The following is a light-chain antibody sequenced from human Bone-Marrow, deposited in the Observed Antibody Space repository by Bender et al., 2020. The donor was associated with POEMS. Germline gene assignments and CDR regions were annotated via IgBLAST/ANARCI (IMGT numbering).Light chain of an antibody. V-gene: IGLV2-14*02. CDR3: QSYDSSRSANWV. CDR1: SSDVGSYNL. CDR2: EVN. Sequence: QSALTQPASVSGSPGQSITISCTGTSSDVGSYNLVSWYQQHPGKAPKLMIYEVNKRPSGVSNRFSGSKSGNTASLSISGLQTEDEVDYYCQSYDSSRSANWVFGGGTKLTVL. J-gene: IGLJ3*02.